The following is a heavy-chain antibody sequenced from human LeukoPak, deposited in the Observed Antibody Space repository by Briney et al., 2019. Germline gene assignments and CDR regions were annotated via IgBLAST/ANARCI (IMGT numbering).Heavy chain of an antibody. V-gene: IGHV3-23*01. CDR2: ISGSGGST. Sequence: TGGSLRLSCAASGFTFSSYAMSWVRPAPGKGLEWVSAISGSGGSTYYADSVKGRFTISRDNSKNTLYLQMNSLRAEDTAVYYCAKSDYGGIYNPFDYWGQGTLVTVSS. D-gene: IGHD4/OR15-4a*01. J-gene: IGHJ4*02. CDR1: GFTFSSYA. CDR3: AKSDYGGIYNPFDY.